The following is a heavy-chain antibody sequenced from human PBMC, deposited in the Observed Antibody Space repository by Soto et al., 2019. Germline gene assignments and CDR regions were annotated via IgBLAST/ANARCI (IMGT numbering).Heavy chain of an antibody. J-gene: IGHJ4*02. Sequence: QVQLQESGPGLVKPSETLSLTCTVSGGSMSNYYWTWIRQPPGKGLEWIGYIYYSGSTNYNHSLKSRVTISVDTSKSQFSLNLSSVTAADTAVYYCARKSSGWTLDYWGQGALVTV. CDR1: GGSMSNYY. CDR3: ARKSSGWTLDY. D-gene: IGHD6-19*01. CDR2: IYYSGST. V-gene: IGHV4-59*01.